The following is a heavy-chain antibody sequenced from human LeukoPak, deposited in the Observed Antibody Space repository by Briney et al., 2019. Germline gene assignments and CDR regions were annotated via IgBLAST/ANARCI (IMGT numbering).Heavy chain of an antibody. D-gene: IGHD5-18*01. CDR2: ISAYNGNT. Sequence: ASVKVSCKASGYTFTDYGVSWVRQAPGQGLEWMGWISAYNGNTNYAQKLQGRVTMTTDTSTSTAYMELRSLRSDDTAVYYCAREYSYGSNWFDPWGQGTLVTVSS. CDR3: AREYSYGSNWFDP. J-gene: IGHJ5*02. CDR1: GYTFTDYG. V-gene: IGHV1-18*01.